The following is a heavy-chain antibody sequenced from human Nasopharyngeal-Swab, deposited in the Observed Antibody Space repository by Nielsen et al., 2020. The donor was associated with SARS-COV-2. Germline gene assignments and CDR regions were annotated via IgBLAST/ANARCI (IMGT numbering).Heavy chain of an antibody. CDR3: ARGRKITMIVVVIPTHYSYMDV. J-gene: IGHJ6*03. CDR2: MNPNSGNT. V-gene: IGHV1-8*01. D-gene: IGHD3-22*01. CDR1: GYTFTSYD. Sequence: ASVKVSCKASGYTFTSYDINWVRQATGQGLEWMGWMNPNSGNTGYAQKFQGRVTMTRNTSISTAYMELSSLRSEDTAVYYCARGRKITMIVVVIPTHYSYMDVWGKGTTVTVSS.